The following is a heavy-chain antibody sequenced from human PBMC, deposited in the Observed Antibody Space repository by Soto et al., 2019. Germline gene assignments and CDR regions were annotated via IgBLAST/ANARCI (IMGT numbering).Heavy chain of an antibody. V-gene: IGHV3-30*02. J-gene: IGHJ4*02. CDR1: GFIFRNNG. CDR2: MSYDGSDT. Sequence: PGGSLRLSCVGSGFIFRNNGMHWVRQTPGKGLEWVAFMSYDGSDTFYADSVKGRFTIFRDNSKNTLFLHMSNLRAEDTAMYYCTIVRVADSALDHWGQGTLVTVSS. CDR3: TIVRVADSALDH. D-gene: IGHD3-10*02.